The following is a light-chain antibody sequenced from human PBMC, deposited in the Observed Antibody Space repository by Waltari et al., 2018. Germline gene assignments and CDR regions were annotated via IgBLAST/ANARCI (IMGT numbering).Light chain of an antibody. V-gene: IGLV2-14*03. CDR1: SNEVGAYNY. CDR3: SSYTTTTTVI. CDR2: DVT. J-gene: IGLJ2*01. Sequence: QSALTQPASVSRSPGQSITIPCTGTSNEVGAYNYVYWYQQHPGKPPKLIIYDVTARPSGVSYRFTGSKSGDTASLTISGLQAEDEADYYCSSYTTTTTVIFGGGTKLTVL.